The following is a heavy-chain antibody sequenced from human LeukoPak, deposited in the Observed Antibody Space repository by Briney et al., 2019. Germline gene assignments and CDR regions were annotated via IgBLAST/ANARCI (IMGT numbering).Heavy chain of an antibody. CDR3: ARAYGSGSYYFFDP. CDR1: GGSISSYY. V-gene: IGHV4-59*01. J-gene: IGHJ5*02. Sequence: SETLSLTCTVSGGSISSYYWSWIRQPPGKGLEWIGYIYYSGSTNHNPSLKSRVTISVDTSKNQFSLKLSSVTAADTAVYYCARAYGSGSYYFFDPWGQGTLVTVSS. CDR2: IYYSGST. D-gene: IGHD3-10*01.